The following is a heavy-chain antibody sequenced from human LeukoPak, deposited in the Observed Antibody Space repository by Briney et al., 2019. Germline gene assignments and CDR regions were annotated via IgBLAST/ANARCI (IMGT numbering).Heavy chain of an antibody. J-gene: IGHJ4*02. D-gene: IGHD3-22*01. V-gene: IGHV3-30*04. Sequence: GGSLRLSCAASGFTFSSYAMHWVRQAPGKGLEWVAVISYDGSNKYYADSVKGRFTISRDNSKNTLYLQMNSLRAEDTAVHYCATCYYDSSGYRSDFDCWGQGTLVTVSS. CDR3: ATCYYDSSGYRSDFDC. CDR2: ISYDGSNK. CDR1: GFTFSSYA.